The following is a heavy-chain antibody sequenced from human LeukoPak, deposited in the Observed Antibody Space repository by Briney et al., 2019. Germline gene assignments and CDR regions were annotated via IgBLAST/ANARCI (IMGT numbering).Heavy chain of an antibody. Sequence: GGSLRLSCVASGFTFSSYSMNWVRQAPGKGLEWVSSITSSSSYIFYADSVEDRFTISRDNAKNSLYLQMNSLRAEDTAVYYCARDLVVVTGIPGYYYGMDVWGQGTTVTVSS. CDR1: GFTFSSYS. J-gene: IGHJ6*02. V-gene: IGHV3-21*01. D-gene: IGHD2-21*02. CDR3: ARDLVVVTGIPGYYYGMDV. CDR2: ITSSSSYI.